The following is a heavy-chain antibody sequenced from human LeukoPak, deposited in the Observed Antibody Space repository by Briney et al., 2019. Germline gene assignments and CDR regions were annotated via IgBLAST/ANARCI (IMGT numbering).Heavy chain of an antibody. Sequence: PSETLSLTCTVSGGSISSGNYYWSWIRQHPGKGLEWIGYMYYRGSTYYNPSLKSRVTISVDTSKNQFSLKLSSVTAADTAVYYCARGVYYGSGSYNWGQGTLVTVSS. D-gene: IGHD3-10*01. J-gene: IGHJ4*02. V-gene: IGHV4-31*03. CDR2: MYYRGST. CDR3: ARGVYYGSGSYN. CDR1: GGSISSGNYY.